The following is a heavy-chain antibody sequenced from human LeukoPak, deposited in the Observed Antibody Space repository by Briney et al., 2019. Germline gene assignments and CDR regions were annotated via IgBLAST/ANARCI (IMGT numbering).Heavy chain of an antibody. D-gene: IGHD5-18*01. CDR2: IYYSGST. J-gene: IGHJ4*02. CDR1: GGSISSGDYY. CDR3: ARGGPLDTAMVDTFDY. V-gene: IGHV4-30-4*01. Sequence: PSETLSLTCTVSGGSISSGDYYWSWIRQPPGKGLEWIGYIYYSGSTYYNPSLKSRVTTSVDTSKNQFSLKLSSVTAADTAVYYCARGGPLDTAMVDTFDYWGQGTLVTVSS.